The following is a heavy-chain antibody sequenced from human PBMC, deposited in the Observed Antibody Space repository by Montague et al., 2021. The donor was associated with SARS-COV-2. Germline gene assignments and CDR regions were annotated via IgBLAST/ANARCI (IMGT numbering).Heavy chain of an antibody. Sequence: SETLSLTCIVSGSSVRSNYWCWIRQPPPKGLEWIGYIYDSGSTNYNPSPNSRVTISVDTSKNQLSLKLSSVTAADTAAYYCARENTVTTFGGPYYFDSWGQGTLVTVSA. V-gene: IGHV4-59*02. CDR3: ARENTVTTFGGPYYFDS. J-gene: IGHJ4*02. CDR1: GSSVRSNY. D-gene: IGHD4-17*01. CDR2: IYDSGST.